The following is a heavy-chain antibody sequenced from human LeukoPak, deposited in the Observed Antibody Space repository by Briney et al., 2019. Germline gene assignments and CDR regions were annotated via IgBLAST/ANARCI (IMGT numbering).Heavy chain of an antibody. J-gene: IGHJ4*02. CDR3: ARGETGRGDYFDF. CDR1: GCTFNRYI. CDR2: LNLDGSST. V-gene: IGHV3-23*01. D-gene: IGHD2-15*01. Sequence: GGSLRLSCAASGCTFNRYIMNWLRQAPGKGLEWDGNLNLDGSSTYYADSLRGRVIISRDNSKNTLFLQLNSMTPDDTAVYYCARGETGRGDYFDFWGQGTPVAVSS.